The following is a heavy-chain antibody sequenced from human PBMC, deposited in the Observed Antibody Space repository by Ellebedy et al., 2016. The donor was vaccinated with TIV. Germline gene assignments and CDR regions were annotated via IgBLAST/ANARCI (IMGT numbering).Heavy chain of an antibody. CDR2: IYGGGGTT. Sequence: GESLKISCAASGFSFSTYAMAWVRQTPGKGLEWVSGIYGGGGTTFYADSVKGRFTISRDNSKNTLFLQMNSLRAEDTAIYYCARGRSGTYIHHAFDYWGQGILVTVSS. CDR3: ARGRSGTYIHHAFDY. CDR1: GFSFSTYA. D-gene: IGHD1-14*01. V-gene: IGHV3-23*01. J-gene: IGHJ4*02.